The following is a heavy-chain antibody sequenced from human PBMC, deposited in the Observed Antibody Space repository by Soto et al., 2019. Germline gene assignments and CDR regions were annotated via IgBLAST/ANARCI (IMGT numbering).Heavy chain of an antibody. CDR3: ARDRYSSCWFECFQH. J-gene: IGHJ1*01. CDR1: GYTFTSYG. V-gene: IGHV1-18*01. CDR2: ISAYNGNT. D-gene: IGHD6-19*01. Sequence: GASVKVSCKASGYTFTSYGISWVRQAPGQGLEWMGWISAYNGNTNYAQMLKGRVTMTSATSTSTAYMELRSLRSDDTAVYYCARDRYSSCWFECFQHWGQSSLVTDSS.